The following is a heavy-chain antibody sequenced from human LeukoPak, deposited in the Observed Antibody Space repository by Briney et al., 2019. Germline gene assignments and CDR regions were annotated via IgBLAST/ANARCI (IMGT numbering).Heavy chain of an antibody. D-gene: IGHD2-8*01. CDR3: AKDLSPGVY. J-gene: IGHJ4*02. CDR1: GFTFTSYA. CDR2: ISGSGTST. Sequence: GGSLRLSCAASGFTFTSYAMNWVRQAPGKGLEWVSAISGSGTSTYYADSVKGRFTISRDNSKNTLYLQMVSLRAEDTAVYYCAKDLSPGVYWGQGTLVTVSS. V-gene: IGHV3-23*01.